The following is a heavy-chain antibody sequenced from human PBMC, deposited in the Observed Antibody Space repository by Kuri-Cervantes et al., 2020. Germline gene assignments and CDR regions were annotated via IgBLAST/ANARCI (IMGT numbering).Heavy chain of an antibody. CDR2: IYYSGST. CDR3: ARQNQLVINAFEK. CDR1: GGSISSSSYY. D-gene: IGHD1-1*01. Sequence: GSLRLSCTVSGGSISSSSYYWGWIRQPPGKGLEWIGYIYYSGSTNYNPSLKSRVTISVDTTKEQFSLKLSSVTAADTAVYYCARQNQLVINAFEKWGQGTMVTVSS. V-gene: IGHV4-61*05. J-gene: IGHJ3*02.